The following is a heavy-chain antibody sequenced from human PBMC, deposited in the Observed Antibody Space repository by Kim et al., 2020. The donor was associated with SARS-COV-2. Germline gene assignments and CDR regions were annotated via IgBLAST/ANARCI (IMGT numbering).Heavy chain of an antibody. D-gene: IGHD2-8*01. CDR1: GFSMNSKW. Sequence: GGSLRLSCAVSGFSMNSKWMHWVRQVPGKGLVWVSRIDHEGIGTSYADSVKGRFTISRDTAKNILYLQMNSLTAEDTAVYYCGNVFERWGQGTLVTV. CDR2: IDHEGIGT. V-gene: IGHV3-74*01. CDR3: GNVFER. J-gene: IGHJ4*02.